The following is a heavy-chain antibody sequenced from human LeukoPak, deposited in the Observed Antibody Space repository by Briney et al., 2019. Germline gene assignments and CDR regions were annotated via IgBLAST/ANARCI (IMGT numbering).Heavy chain of an antibody. D-gene: IGHD5-12*01. CDR3: ARMPRLYPGAGVATTGGSFDY. CDR1: GYSISSSNW. CDR2: IYYSGST. J-gene: IGHJ4*02. V-gene: IGHV4-28*01. Sequence: SDTLSLTCAVSGYSISSSNWWGWIRSPPGKGLEWIGYIYYSGSTYYNPSLKSRVTMSVDTSKNQFSLKLSSVTAVDTAVYYCARMPRLYPGAGVATTGGSFDYWGQGTLVTVSS.